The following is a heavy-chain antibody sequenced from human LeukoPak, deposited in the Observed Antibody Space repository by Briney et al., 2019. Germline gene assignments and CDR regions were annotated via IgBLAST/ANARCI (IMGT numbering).Heavy chain of an antibody. Sequence: SETLSLTCTVSGGSISSGSYYWSWIRQPAGKGLEWIGRIYTNGSTNYNPSLKSRVTISVDTSKNQSSLKLSSVTAADTAVYYCAGGRDGYNSKFSTLFYRGQGTLVTVSS. CDR3: AGGRDGYNSKFSTLFY. V-gene: IGHV4-61*02. CDR1: GGSISSGSYY. D-gene: IGHD5-24*01. CDR2: IYTNGST. J-gene: IGHJ4*02.